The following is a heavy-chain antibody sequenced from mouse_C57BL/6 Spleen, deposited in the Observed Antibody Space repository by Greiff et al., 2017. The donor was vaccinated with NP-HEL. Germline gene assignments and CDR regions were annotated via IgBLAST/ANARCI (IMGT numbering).Heavy chain of an antibody. CDR3: AKNDVGNYPYAMDY. CDR1: GFSLTSYG. CDR2: IWRGGST. J-gene: IGHJ4*01. V-gene: IGHV2-5*01. D-gene: IGHD2-1*01. Sequence: QVQLQQSGPGLVQPSQSLSITCTVSGFSLTSYGVHWVRQSPGKGLEWLGVIWRGGSTDYNAAFMSRLSITRDNSKSQVFFKMNSLQADDTAIYYCAKNDVGNYPYAMDYWGQGTSVTVSS.